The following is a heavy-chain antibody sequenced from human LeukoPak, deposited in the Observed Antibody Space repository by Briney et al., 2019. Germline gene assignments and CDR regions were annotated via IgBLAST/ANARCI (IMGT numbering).Heavy chain of an antibody. J-gene: IGHJ4*02. V-gene: IGHV4-59*01. CDR2: IYYSGST. CDR1: GGSISSYY. CDR3: ARAASAYSYVWDY. Sequence: PSETLSLTCTVSGGSISSYYWSWIRQPPGKGLEWIGYIYYSGSTNYNPSLKSRVTISVDTSKNQFSLKLSSVTAADTAVYYCARAASAYSYVWDYWGQGTLVTVSS. D-gene: IGHD5-18*01.